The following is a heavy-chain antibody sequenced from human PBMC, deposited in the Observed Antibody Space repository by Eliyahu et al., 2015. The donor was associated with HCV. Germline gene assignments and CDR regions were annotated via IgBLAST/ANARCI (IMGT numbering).Heavy chain of an antibody. D-gene: IGHD6-19*01. CDR3: ASGGGGIAVAGTGGWFDP. CDR2: IHYSGGT. V-gene: IGHV4-59*01. J-gene: IGHJ5*02. CDR1: GGSXXTYS. Sequence: QVQLQESGPGLVKPSETLSLTCTVSGGSXXTYSWSXIRQPPGKGLEWIGYIHYSGGTNYTPSLKSRVTISLDTSKSQFSLNLTSVTAADTAVYYCASGGGGIAVAGTGGWFDPWGQGTLVTVSS.